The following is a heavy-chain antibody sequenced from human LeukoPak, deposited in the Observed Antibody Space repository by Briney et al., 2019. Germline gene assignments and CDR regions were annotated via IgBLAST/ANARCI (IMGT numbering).Heavy chain of an antibody. CDR1: GGSISSTSHY. CDR3: TYSGSNYPDY. D-gene: IGHD1-26*01. Sequence: SETLSLTCTVSGGSISSTSHYWGWIRQPPGKGLEWIGSIYYSGNTYYNPSLKSRVTISVDTSKNQFSLKLGSVTAADTAVYYCTYSGSNYPDYWGQGTLVTVSS. V-gene: IGHV4-39*07. J-gene: IGHJ4*02. CDR2: IYYSGNT.